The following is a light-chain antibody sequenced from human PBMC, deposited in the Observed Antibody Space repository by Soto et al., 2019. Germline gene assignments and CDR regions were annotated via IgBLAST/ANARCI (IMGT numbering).Light chain of an antibody. V-gene: IGKV1-5*03. J-gene: IGKJ1*01. CDR1: QTISSW. Sequence: PSTLSGSVGDRVTITCRASQTISSWLAWYQQKPGKAPKLLIYKASTLKSGVPSRFSGSGSGTEFTLTISRLEPEDFAVYYCQQYGSSPQTFGQGTKVDI. CDR3: QQYGSSPQT. CDR2: KAS.